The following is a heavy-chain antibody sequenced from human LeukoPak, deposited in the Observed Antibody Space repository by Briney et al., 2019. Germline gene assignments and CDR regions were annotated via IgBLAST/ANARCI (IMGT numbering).Heavy chain of an antibody. CDR3: AKNKGQLVPNYCRNV. D-gene: IGHD2/OR15-2a*01. CDR2: LSSSGSRT. CDR1: GFSLSTFA. Sequence: PGGSLRLSCKASGFSLSTFAMSWVRRAPGKGLELVSTLSSSGSRTYYAESVKGRFTISRDTSMNAVFLQMNSLRGEGTAIYYCAKNKGQLVPNYCRNVWGKGTTVTVS. J-gene: IGHJ6*03. V-gene: IGHV3-23*01.